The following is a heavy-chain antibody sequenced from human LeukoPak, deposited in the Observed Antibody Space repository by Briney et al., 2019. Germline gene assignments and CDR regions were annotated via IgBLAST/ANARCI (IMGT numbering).Heavy chain of an antibody. J-gene: IGHJ4*02. V-gene: IGHV3-23*01. CDR2: ISGSGGIT. CDR3: AKDPSASYLYFGY. D-gene: IGHD1-26*01. Sequence: PGESLRLSCAASGFTFSSYAMSWVRQAPGKGLEWVSAISGSGGITYYSDSVKGRFTISRDNSKNTLYLQVNSLRAEDAAVYYCAKDPSASYLYFGYWGQGTLVTVSS. CDR1: GFTFSSYA.